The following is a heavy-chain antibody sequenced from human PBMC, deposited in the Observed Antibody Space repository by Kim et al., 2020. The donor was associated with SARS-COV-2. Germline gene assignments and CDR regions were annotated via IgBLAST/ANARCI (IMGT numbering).Heavy chain of an antibody. Sequence: KRYSPSLKSRLTVTKDTSKNQVVLTMTNMDPVDTATYYCAHSLYSRLFDYWGQGALVTVSS. V-gene: IGHV2-5*01. CDR3: AHSLYSRLFDY. D-gene: IGHD6-13*01. CDR2: K. J-gene: IGHJ4*02.